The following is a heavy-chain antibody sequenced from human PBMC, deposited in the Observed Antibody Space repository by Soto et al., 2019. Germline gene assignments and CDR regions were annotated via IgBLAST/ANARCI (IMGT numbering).Heavy chain of an antibody. D-gene: IGHD3-3*01. J-gene: IGHJ4*02. CDR3: AHRVLRTVFGLVTTTAIFFDF. V-gene: IGHV2-5*02. Sequence: QITLNESGPTVVRPTETLTLTCRFSGFLLTTSGVGVGWIRQSPGKAPEWLALIYWDDDKRYSASLKSRLTITKDTSKNQVVLTVSDLDPTDTATYYCAHRVLRTVFGLVTTTAIFFDFWGPGTPFAVSS. CDR1: GFLLTTSGVG. CDR2: IYWDDDK.